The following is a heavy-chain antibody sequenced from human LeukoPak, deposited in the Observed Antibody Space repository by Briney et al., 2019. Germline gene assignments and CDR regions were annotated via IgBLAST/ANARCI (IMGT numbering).Heavy chain of an antibody. CDR1: GFTFSSYA. V-gene: IGHV3-23*01. J-gene: IGHJ4*02. CDR3: AKPKFTVAGSNYFDY. D-gene: IGHD6-19*01. Sequence: GGSLRLSCAASGFTFSSYAMSWVRQAPGKRLEEVSGISSNGGSTYYADSVKGRFTISRDKSKKTLYLQMNSLRAEDTAVYYCAKPKFTVAGSNYFDYWGQGTLVTVSS. CDR2: ISSNGGST.